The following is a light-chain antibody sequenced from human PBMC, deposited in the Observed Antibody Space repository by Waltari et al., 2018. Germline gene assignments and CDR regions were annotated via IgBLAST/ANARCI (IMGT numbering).Light chain of an antibody. CDR3: QQYGSSFT. Sequence: EIVLTQSPGTLSLSPGERATLSCRPSQSVSSRYLAWYQQQPGQAPRLLIYGASSRATGIPDRFSGSGSGTDFTLTISRLEPEDFAVYYCQQYGSSFTFGPGTKVDIK. J-gene: IGKJ3*01. CDR1: QSVSSRY. V-gene: IGKV3-20*01. CDR2: GAS.